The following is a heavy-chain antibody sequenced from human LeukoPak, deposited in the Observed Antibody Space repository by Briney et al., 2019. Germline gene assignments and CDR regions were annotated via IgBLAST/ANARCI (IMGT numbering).Heavy chain of an antibody. CDR2: ISTSGST. CDR1: GGSISSYY. J-gene: IGHJ5*02. V-gene: IGHV4-4*07. D-gene: IGHD6-13*01. CDR3: ARDEHSTHFDN. Sequence: SETLSLTCTVSGGSISSYYWSWIRQPAGKGLESIGHISTSGSTNYNPSLKSRVTMSVDTSKNQFSLKRSSVTAADTAIYYCARDEHSTHFDNWGQGTLVTVSS.